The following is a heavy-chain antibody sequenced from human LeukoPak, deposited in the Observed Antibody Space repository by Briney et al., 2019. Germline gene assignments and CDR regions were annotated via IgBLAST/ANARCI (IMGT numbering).Heavy chain of an antibody. Sequence: SQTLSLTCTVSGGSISSGGYYWSWIRQPPGKGLEWIGYIYHSGSTYYNPSLKSRVTISVDRSKNQFSLKLSSVTAADTAVYYCVRDVGTSDAFDIWGQGTMVIVSS. CDR3: VRDVGTSDAFDI. CDR1: GGSISSGGYY. CDR2: IYHSGST. J-gene: IGHJ3*02. V-gene: IGHV4-30-2*01. D-gene: IGHD1-1*01.